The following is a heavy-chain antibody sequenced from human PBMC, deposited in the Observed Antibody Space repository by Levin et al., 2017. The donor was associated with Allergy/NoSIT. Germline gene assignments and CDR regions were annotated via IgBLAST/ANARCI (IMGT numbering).Heavy chain of an antibody. D-gene: IGHD3-22*01. CDR2: ISWNSGSI. CDR3: ARSAYYYDSSGYSPFDY. J-gene: IGHJ4*02. V-gene: IGHV3-9*01. CDR1: GFTFDDYA. Sequence: PGGSLRLSCAASGFTFDDYAMHWVRQAPGKGLEWVSGISWNSGSIGYADSVKGRFTISRDNAKNSLYLQMNSLRAEDTALYYCARSAYYYDSSGYSPFDYWGQGTLVTVSS.